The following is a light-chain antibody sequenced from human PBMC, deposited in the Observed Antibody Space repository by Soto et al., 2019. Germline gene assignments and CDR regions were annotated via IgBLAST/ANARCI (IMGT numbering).Light chain of an antibody. CDR1: QSISSY. CDR2: AAS. Sequence: DIQMTQSPSSLSSSVGDRFTITCRASQSISSYLNWYQQKPGKAPKLLIYAASSLQSGVPSRFSGSGSGTDFTLTISSLQPEDFATYYCQQSYSTLTFGGGTKVDIK. V-gene: IGKV1-39*01. CDR3: QQSYSTLT. J-gene: IGKJ4*01.